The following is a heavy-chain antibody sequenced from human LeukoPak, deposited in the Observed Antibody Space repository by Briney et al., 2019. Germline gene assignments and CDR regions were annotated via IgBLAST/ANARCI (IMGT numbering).Heavy chain of an antibody. J-gene: IGHJ6*02. D-gene: IGHD2-2*01. V-gene: IGHV3-30-3*01. CDR1: GFTFSSYA. CDR3: ARAPGDIVVVPAANRYYYYGMDV. Sequence: GGSLRLSCAASGFTFSSYAMHWVRQAPGKGLEWVAVISYDGSNKYYADSAKGRFTISRDNSKNTLYLQMNSLRAEDTAVYYCARAPGDIVVVPAANRYYYYGMDVWGQGTTVTVSS. CDR2: ISYDGSNK.